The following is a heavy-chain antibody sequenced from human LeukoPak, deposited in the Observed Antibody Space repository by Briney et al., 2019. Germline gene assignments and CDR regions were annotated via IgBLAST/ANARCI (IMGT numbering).Heavy chain of an antibody. J-gene: IGHJ4*02. D-gene: IGHD2-2*01. CDR3: ARSIPAAIFHY. CDR2: ISYDGSNK. Sequence: GGSLRLSCAASGFTFSSHAMHWVRQAPGKGLEWVAVISYDGSNKYYADSVKGRFTISRDNSKNTLYLQMNSLRAEDTAVYYCARSIPAAIFHYWGQGTLVTVSS. CDR1: GFTFSSHA. V-gene: IGHV3-30-3*01.